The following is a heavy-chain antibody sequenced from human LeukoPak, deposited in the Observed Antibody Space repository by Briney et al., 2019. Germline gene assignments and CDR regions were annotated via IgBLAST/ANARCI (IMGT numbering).Heavy chain of an antibody. CDR1: GFIFSIYA. Sequence: GGSLRLSCAASGFIFSIYAMSWLRHPPGEGVEWGSAISGSGGSTYYDDSVKGRFTISRDNSTNTLYLQMNSLRAEDTAVYYCAKDAVPAAYYYYYYMDVWGKGTTVTVSS. V-gene: IGHV3-23*01. CDR3: AKDAVPAAYYYYYYMDV. J-gene: IGHJ6*03. D-gene: IGHD2-2*01. CDR2: ISGSGGST.